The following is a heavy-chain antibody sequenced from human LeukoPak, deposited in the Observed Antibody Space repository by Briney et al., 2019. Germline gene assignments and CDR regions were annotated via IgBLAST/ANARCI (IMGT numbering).Heavy chain of an antibody. CDR2: IWYDGSNK. D-gene: IGHD3-22*01. V-gene: IGHV3-33*01. Sequence: GRSLRCSCAASGFTFSSYGMHWVRQAPGKGLEWVAVIWYDGSNKYYVDSVQGRFTISRDNSKNTLYLQMSSLRAEDTAVYYCARGDYYDSSGYYFPDAFDIWGQGTMVTVSS. CDR1: GFTFSSYG. J-gene: IGHJ3*02. CDR3: ARGDYYDSSGYYFPDAFDI.